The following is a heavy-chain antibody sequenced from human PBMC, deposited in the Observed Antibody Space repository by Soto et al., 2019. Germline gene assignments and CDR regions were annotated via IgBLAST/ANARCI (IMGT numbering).Heavy chain of an antibody. CDR1: GFTFSSYA. Sequence: GGSLRLSCAASGFTFSSYAMSWVRQAPGKWLEWVSAISGSGGSTYYADSVKGRFTISRDNSKNTLYLQMNSLRAEDTAVYYCAKEYRLNYDFWSGYYWGMDVWGQGXTVTVSS. CDR3: AKEYRLNYDFWSGYYWGMDV. D-gene: IGHD3-3*01. V-gene: IGHV3-23*01. J-gene: IGHJ6*02. CDR2: ISGSGGST.